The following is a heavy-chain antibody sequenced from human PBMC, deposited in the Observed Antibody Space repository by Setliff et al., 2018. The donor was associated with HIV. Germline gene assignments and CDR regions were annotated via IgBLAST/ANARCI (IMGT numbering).Heavy chain of an antibody. V-gene: IGHV4-61*10. CDR1: GGSVNSGTYY. J-gene: IGHJ6*03. Sequence: SETLSLTCTVSGGSVNSGTYYWSWIRQPAGKGLEWTGRIYTSGSTNYNPSLKSRVTISVDTSKNQFSLKLTSVTAADTAVYYCARGTTGYSTIWYRNGLTYYYYMDVWGKGTKVTVSS. CDR2: IYTSGST. CDR3: ARGTTGYSTIWYRNGLTYYYYMDV. D-gene: IGHD6-13*01.